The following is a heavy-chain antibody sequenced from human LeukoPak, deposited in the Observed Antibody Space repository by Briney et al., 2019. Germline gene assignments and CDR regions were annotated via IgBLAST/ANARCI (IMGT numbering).Heavy chain of an antibody. Sequence: GGSLRLSCAASAFTFSSYAMSWVRQAPGKGLEWVSAISGSGGSTYYADSVKGRFTISRDNAKNSLYLQMNSLRAEDTAVYYCANSRYDSSGYYGIIGYWGQGTLVTVSS. J-gene: IGHJ4*02. CDR3: ANSRYDSSGYYGIIGY. CDR1: AFTFSSYA. V-gene: IGHV3-23*01. CDR2: ISGSGGST. D-gene: IGHD3-22*01.